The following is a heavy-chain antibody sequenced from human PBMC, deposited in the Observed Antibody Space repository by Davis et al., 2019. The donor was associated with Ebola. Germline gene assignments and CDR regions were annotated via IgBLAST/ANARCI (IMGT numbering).Heavy chain of an antibody. D-gene: IGHD3-22*01. Sequence: SETLSLTCTVSGGSISSSSYYWGWLRQPPGKGLEWIGSIYYSGSTYYNPSLKSRVTISVDTSKNQFSLKLSSVTAADTAVYYCARGLRYYYDSSGYYSGNWFDPWGQGTLVTVSS. CDR1: GGSISSSSYY. J-gene: IGHJ5*02. CDR3: ARGLRYYYDSSGYYSGNWFDP. CDR2: IYYSGST. V-gene: IGHV4-39*01.